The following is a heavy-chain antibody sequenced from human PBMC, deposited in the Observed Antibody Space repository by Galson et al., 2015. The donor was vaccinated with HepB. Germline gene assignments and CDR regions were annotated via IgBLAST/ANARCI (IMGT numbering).Heavy chain of an antibody. CDR1: GYIFSNYW. CDR2: IYPGDSDT. D-gene: IGHD2-15*01. V-gene: IGHV5-51*01. Sequence: QSGAEVKEAGESLNISCKGSGYIFSNYWIAWVRQMPGKGLEWVGVIYPGDSDTTYSPSFQGQISMSVDKSIDTAYLQWSSLKPSDTAIYYCARHGRQDRYARYWFDPWGQGTLVTVSS. J-gene: IGHJ5*01. CDR3: ARHGRQDRYARYWFDP.